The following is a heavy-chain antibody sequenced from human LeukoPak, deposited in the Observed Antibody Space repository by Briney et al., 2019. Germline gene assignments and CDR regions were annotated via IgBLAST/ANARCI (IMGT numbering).Heavy chain of an antibody. CDR3: ARGGPDLAREYFQY. D-gene: IGHD5-12*01. J-gene: IGHJ1*01. CDR1: GGSISTNY. Sequence: SETLSLTCTVSGGSISTNYWTWIRQPAGKGLEWIGRIYVTGTTYYNPSFKSRLTMSVDASRNQFFLNLSSATAADTAVYYCARGGPDLAREYFQYWGQGTLVTVS. V-gene: IGHV4-4*07. CDR2: IYVTGTT.